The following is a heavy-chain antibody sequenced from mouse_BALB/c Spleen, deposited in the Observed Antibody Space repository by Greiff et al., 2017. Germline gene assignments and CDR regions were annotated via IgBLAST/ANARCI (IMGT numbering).Heavy chain of an antibody. CDR2: IDPENGDT. D-gene: IGHD2-2*01. V-gene: IGHV14-4*02. CDR1: GFNIKDYY. CDR3: NAELWLRRGGY. J-gene: IGHJ2*01. Sequence: EVQLQQSGAELVRSGASVKLSCTASGFNIKDYYMHWVKQRPEQGLEWIGWIDPENGDTEYAPKFQGKATMTADTSSNTAYLQLSSLTSEDTAVYYCNAELWLRRGGYWGQGTTLTVSS.